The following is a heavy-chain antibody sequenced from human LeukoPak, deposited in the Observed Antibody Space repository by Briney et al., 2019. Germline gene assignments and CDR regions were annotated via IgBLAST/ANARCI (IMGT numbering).Heavy chain of an antibody. CDR1: GGSISSYY. CDR2: IYYSGST. Sequence: KPSETLSLTCTVSGGSISSYYWSWIRQPPGKGLEWIGYIYYSGSTNYNPSLKSRVTISVDTSKNQFSLKLSSVTAADTAVYYCAAYSSSWPFDYWGQGTLVTVSS. V-gene: IGHV4-59*01. CDR3: AAYSSSWPFDY. J-gene: IGHJ4*02. D-gene: IGHD6-13*01.